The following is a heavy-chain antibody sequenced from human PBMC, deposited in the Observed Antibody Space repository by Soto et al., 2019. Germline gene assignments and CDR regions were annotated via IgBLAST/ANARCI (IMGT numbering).Heavy chain of an antibody. CDR1: GYTFTSYA. V-gene: IGHV1-3*01. D-gene: IGHD6-19*01. CDR3: VVPPLRGIAVAGTLRY. Sequence: QVQLVQSGAEVKKPGASVKVSCKASGYTFTSYAMHWVRQAPGQRLEWMGWINAGNGNTKYSQKFQGRVTITRDTSASTAYMELSSLRSEDTAVYYCVVPPLRGIAVAGTLRYWGQGTLVTVSS. J-gene: IGHJ4*02. CDR2: INAGNGNT.